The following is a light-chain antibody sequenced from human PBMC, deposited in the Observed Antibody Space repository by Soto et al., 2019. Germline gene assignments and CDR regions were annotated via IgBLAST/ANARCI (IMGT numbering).Light chain of an antibody. J-gene: IGKJ1*01. CDR2: AAS. V-gene: IGKV3-20*01. CDR1: QNLGSVY. CDR3: HPYDTSPRT. Sequence: EIVLTESPESVSLSPGLIVTLSGRPSQNLGSVYSAWSQKKPRQTPRILIYAASSRATGIPHRFSGSGSWTDLRLTISRLEPEDFAVYYCHPYDTSPRTFGQGTKVDIK.